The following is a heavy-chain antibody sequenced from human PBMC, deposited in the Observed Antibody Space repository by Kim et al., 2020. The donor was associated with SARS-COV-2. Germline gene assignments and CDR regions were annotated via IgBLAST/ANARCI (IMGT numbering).Heavy chain of an antibody. CDR2: ISSSSSYI. D-gene: IGHD3-10*01. CDR1: GFTFSSYS. Sequence: GGSLRLSCAASGFTFSSYSMNWVRQAPGKGLEWVSSISSSSSYIYYADSVKGRFTISRDNAKNSLYLQMNSLRAEDTAVYYCARILRMVRGVMGYGMDVWGQGTTVTVSS. V-gene: IGHV3-21*01. CDR3: ARILRMVRGVMGYGMDV. J-gene: IGHJ6*02.